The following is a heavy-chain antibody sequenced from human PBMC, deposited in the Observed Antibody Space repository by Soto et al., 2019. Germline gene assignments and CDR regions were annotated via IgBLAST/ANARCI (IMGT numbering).Heavy chain of an antibody. J-gene: IGHJ4*02. CDR1: GFTFSTYS. CDR2: ISSTSNTI. CDR3: ARDRGCSGGICYRDLGY. V-gene: IGHV3-48*01. D-gene: IGHD2-15*01. Sequence: EVQLVESGGGLVQPGGSLRLSCAASGFTFSTYSMSWVRQAPGKGLEWVSYISSTSNTIYYTDSVKGRFTISRDNAKNSLYVHMNSLSAEDSAVYYCARDRGCSGGICYRDLGYWGQGTLVTVSS.